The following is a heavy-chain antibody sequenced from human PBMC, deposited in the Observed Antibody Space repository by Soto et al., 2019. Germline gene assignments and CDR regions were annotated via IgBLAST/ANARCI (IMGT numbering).Heavy chain of an antibody. J-gene: IGHJ4*02. CDR1: GFTFSSYG. D-gene: IGHD3-10*01. Sequence: GGSLRLSCAASGFTFSSYGMHWVRQAPGKGLEWVAVISYDGSNKYYADSVKGRFTISRDNSKNTLYLQMNSLRAEDTAVYYCAKDGESDIDFSGQATLVTVSS. CDR2: ISYDGSNK. V-gene: IGHV3-30*18. CDR3: AKDGESDIDF.